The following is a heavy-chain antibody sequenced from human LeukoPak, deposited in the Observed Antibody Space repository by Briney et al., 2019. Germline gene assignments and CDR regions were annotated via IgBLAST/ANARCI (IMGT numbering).Heavy chain of an antibody. D-gene: IGHD6-13*01. CDR2: ISSSSSYI. J-gene: IGHJ4*02. V-gene: IGHV3-21*03. CDR3: AREPEEPGIAAACDY. CDR1: GFTFSSYS. Sequence: GESLRLSCAASGFTFSSYSMNWVRQAPGKGLEWVSSISSSSSYIYYADSVKGRFTISRDNAKNSLYLQMNSLRAEDTAVYYCAREPEEPGIAAACDYWGQGTLVTVSS.